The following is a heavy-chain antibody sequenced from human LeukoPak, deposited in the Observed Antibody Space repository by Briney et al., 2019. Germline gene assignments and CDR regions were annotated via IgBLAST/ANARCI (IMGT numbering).Heavy chain of an antibody. V-gene: IGHV5-51*01. J-gene: IGHJ5*02. CDR2: IYPGDSDT. CDR3: ARRIVGATARFDP. CDR1: GYSSTSYW. Sequence: GESLKISCKGSGYSSTSYWIGWVRQMPGKGLEWMGIIYPGDSDTRYSPSFQGQVTISADKSISTAYLQWSSLKASDTAMYYCARRIVGATARFDPWGQGTLVTVSS. D-gene: IGHD1-26*01.